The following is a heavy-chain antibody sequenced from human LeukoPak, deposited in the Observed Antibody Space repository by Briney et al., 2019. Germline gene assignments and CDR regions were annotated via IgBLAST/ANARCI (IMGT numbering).Heavy chain of an antibody. Sequence: SETLSLTCAVYGGSFSGYYWSWIRQPPGKGLEWIGEINHSGSTNYNPSLKSRVTISVDTSKNQFSLKLSSVTAADTAVYYCARGHDGVVGWFAPWGRGTLVTVSS. CDR1: GGSFSGYY. J-gene: IGHJ5*02. V-gene: IGHV4-34*01. D-gene: IGHD4-17*01. CDR2: INHSGST. CDR3: ARGHDGVVGWFAP.